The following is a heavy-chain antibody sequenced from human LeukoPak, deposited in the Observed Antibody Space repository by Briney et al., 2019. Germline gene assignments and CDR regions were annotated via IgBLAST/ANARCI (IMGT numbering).Heavy chain of an antibody. CDR1: GYTFTSYG. V-gene: IGHV1-18*01. Sequence: ASVKVSCKASGYTFTSYGISWVRQAPGQGLEWMGWISAYNGNTNYAQKLQGRVTMTTDTSTSTAYMELRSLRSDDTAVYYCARDDWCYDSSGYRGDYWGQGTLVTVSS. J-gene: IGHJ4*02. D-gene: IGHD3-22*01. CDR2: ISAYNGNT. CDR3: ARDDWCYDSSGYRGDY.